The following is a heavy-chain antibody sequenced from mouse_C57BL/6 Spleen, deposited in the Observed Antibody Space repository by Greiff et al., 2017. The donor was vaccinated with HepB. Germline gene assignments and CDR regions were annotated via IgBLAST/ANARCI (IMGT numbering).Heavy chain of an antibody. D-gene: IGHD2-3*01. V-gene: IGHV1-52*01. Sequence: QVQLQQPGAELVRPGSSVKLSCKASGYTFTSYWMHWVKQRPIQGLEWIGNIDPSDSETHYNQKFKDKATLTVDKSSSTAYMQLSSLTSEDSAVYYCAREGDGYYAMDYWGQGTSVTVSS. CDR1: GYTFTSYW. J-gene: IGHJ4*01. CDR3: AREGDGYYAMDY. CDR2: IDPSDSET.